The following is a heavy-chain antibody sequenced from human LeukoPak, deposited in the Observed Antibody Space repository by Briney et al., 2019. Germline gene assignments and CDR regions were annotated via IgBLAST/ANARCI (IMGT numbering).Heavy chain of an antibody. D-gene: IGHD3-16*01. J-gene: IGHJ4*02. CDR2: IFPSGTTSGNP. CDR1: GFSISRGYY. V-gene: IGHV4-38-2*01. Sequence: PSETLSLTCGVSGFSISRGYYWGWIRQPPGKGLEWIGVIFPSGTTSGNPYYNPSLQSRVSISIDTSNNRFSLTLSSVTAADTAVYYCARINGGPFDYWGQGTLVIVSS. CDR3: ARINGGPFDY.